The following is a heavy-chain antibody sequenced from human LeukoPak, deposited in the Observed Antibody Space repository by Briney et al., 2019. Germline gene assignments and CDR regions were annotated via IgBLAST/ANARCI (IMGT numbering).Heavy chain of an antibody. Sequence: GGSLRLSCAASGFTFSSYSMNWVRQAPGKGLEWVSSISSSSSYIYYADSVKGRFTISRDNAKNSLYLQMNSLRAEDTAVYYCAKEGRFLEWLHKKNGMDVWGQGTTVTVSS. CDR1: GFTFSSYS. J-gene: IGHJ6*02. CDR3: AKEGRFLEWLHKKNGMDV. CDR2: ISSSSSYI. V-gene: IGHV3-21*04. D-gene: IGHD3-3*01.